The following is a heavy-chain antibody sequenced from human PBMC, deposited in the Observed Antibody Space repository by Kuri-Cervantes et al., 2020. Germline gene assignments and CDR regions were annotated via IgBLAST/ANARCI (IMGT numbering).Heavy chain of an antibody. CDR1: GGSISSYY. Sequence: SETLSLTCTVSGGSISSYYWSWIRQPPGKGLEWIGYIYYSGSTNYNPSLKSRVTISVDTSKNQFSLKLSSVTAADTAVYYCARGGPTVVTPEGSFDYWGQGTLVTVSS. CDR2: IYYSGST. J-gene: IGHJ4*02. D-gene: IGHD4-23*01. V-gene: IGHV4-59*12. CDR3: ARGGPTVVTPEGSFDY.